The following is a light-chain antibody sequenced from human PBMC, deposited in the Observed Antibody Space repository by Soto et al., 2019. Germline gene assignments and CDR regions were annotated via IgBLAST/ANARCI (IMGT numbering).Light chain of an antibody. J-gene: IGKJ5*01. V-gene: IGKV3-20*01. CDR3: QLFGTSSKVT. CDR2: GAY. CDR1: QSLSSSF. Sequence: VLTPSPGTLSLAPGQRATISCMSLQSLSSSFLAWYQQKPRQAPRLLIYGAYSRAAGVPDRFSGSASGADFTLTIHRLEPEDFAVYYCQLFGTSSKVTFGQGRRLEIK.